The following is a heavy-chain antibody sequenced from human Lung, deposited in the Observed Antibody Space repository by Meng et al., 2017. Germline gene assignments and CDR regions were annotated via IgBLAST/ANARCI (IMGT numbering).Heavy chain of an antibody. V-gene: IGHV1-3*01. CDR3: ARDAAMVKGGDY. Sequence: QVQLVQSGAEVKTPGASVKVSCKASGYTFSTYTMHWVRQAPGHRLEWMGWINASNGNTKFSQRFQGRVTITRDTSASTAYMGLSSLRSEDTAVYYCARDAAMVKGGDYWGQGTLVTVSS. CDR1: GYTFSTYT. J-gene: IGHJ4*02. CDR2: INASNGNT. D-gene: IGHD5-18*01.